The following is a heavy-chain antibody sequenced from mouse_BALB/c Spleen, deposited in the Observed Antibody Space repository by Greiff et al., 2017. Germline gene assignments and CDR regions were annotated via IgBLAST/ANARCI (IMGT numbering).Heavy chain of an antibody. V-gene: IGHV5-17*02. J-gene: IGHJ3*01. CDR3: ARGGNYLFAY. Sequence: DVMLVESGGGLVQPGGSRKLSCAASGFTFSSFGMHWVRQAPEKGLEWVAYISSGSSTIYYADTVKGRFTISRDNPKNTLFLQMTSLRSEDTAMYYCARGGNYLFAYWGQGTLVTVSA. CDR2: ISSGSSTI. D-gene: IGHD2-1*01. CDR1: GFTFSSFG.